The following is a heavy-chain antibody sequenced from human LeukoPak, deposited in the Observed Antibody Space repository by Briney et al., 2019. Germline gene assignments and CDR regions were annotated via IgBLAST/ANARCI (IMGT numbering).Heavy chain of an antibody. CDR3: ARGIEDYGGNPNWFDP. V-gene: IGHV4-34*01. Sequence: SETLSLTCAVYGGSFNGYYWSWIRQPPGKGLEWIGEINHSGSTYYNPSLKSRVTISVDTSKNQFSLKLSSVTAADTAVYYCARGIEDYGGNPNWFDPWGQGTLVTVSS. CDR2: INHSGST. J-gene: IGHJ5*02. CDR1: GGSFNGYY. D-gene: IGHD4-23*01.